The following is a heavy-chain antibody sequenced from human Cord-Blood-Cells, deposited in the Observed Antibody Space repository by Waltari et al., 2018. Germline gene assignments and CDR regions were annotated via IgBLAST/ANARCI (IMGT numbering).Heavy chain of an antibody. CDR1: GFTFDDYA. J-gene: IGHJ3*02. V-gene: IGHV3-9*01. CDR2: ISWNRGRK. Sequence: EVQLVESGGGLVQPGRSLRLSCAASGFTFDDYAMHWVRQAPGKGLEWVSGISWNRGRKGYADSAKGAFIIFSDNAKTSLYLQTTRLRAEDTAVYYCAKDIVPLYDFWSGYDAFDIWGQGTIVTVSS. CDR3: AKDIVPLYDFWSGYDAFDI. D-gene: IGHD3-3*01.